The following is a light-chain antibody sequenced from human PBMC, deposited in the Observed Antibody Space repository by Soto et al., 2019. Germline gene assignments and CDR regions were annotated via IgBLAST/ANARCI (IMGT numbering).Light chain of an antibody. CDR2: DAS. V-gene: IGKV3-20*01. J-gene: IGKJ1*01. Sequence: IVLAKSRGTLYLSPVERATLSCRASQNVDTNYLAWYQQKPGQAPRLLIYDASNRATGIPARFSGSGSGTEFTLTISSLQPDDFGSYYCQQYNIYEGTLGQGSKV. CDR3: QQYNIYEGT. CDR1: QNVDTNY.